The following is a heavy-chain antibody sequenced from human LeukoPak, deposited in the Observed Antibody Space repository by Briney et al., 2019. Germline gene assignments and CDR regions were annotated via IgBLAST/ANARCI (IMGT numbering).Heavy chain of an antibody. CDR1: GYVFTTYG. V-gene: IGHV1-18*01. J-gene: IGHJ5*02. CDR3: ARGHYCSGGSCYLIS. D-gene: IGHD2-15*01. CDR2: ISAKNGNT. Sequence: GASVKVSCKTSGYVFTTYGFAWVRQAPGQGLEWMGWISAKNGNTDYAQKLQGRVTMTTDTSTSTAYMELRSLRSDDTAVYYCARGHYCSGGSCYLISWGQGTLVTVSS.